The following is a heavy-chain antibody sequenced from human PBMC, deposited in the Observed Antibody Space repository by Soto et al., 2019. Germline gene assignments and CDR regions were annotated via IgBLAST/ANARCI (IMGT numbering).Heavy chain of an antibody. Sequence: SETLSLTCTVSGDSLTTYYWNWIRQPPGKGLEWIGFIYYSGSTSYNPSLKSRVTISLDTSKSQVSLKLNSVTATDTAVYYCAGAGYEILTGSYKKQRYFDYWGRGTLVTVSS. J-gene: IGHJ4*02. CDR1: GDSLTTYY. V-gene: IGHV4-59*01. D-gene: IGHD3-9*01. CDR3: AGAGYEILTGSYKKQRYFDY. CDR2: IYYSGST.